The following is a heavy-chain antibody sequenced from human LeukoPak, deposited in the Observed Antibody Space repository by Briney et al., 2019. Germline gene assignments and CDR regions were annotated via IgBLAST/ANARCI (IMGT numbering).Heavy chain of an antibody. CDR3: ARDYRVAGTIPLYGMDV. J-gene: IGHJ6*02. Sequence: ASVKVSCKASGYTFTSYAMNWVRQAPGQGLEWMGWINTNTGNPTYAQGFTGRFVFSLDTSVSTAYLQISSLKAEDTAVYYCARDYRVAGTIPLYGMDVWGQGTTVTVSS. CDR1: GYTFTSYA. D-gene: IGHD6-19*01. CDR2: INTNTGNP. V-gene: IGHV7-4-1*02.